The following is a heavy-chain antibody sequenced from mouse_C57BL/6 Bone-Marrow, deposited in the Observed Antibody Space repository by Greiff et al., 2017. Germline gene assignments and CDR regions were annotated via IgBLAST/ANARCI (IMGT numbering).Heavy chain of an antibody. CDR2: IYPGSGST. J-gene: IGHJ1*03. CDR1: GYTFTSYW. V-gene: IGHV1-55*01. CDR3: AREGTGMGDFDV. D-gene: IGHD4-1*01. Sequence: QVQLQQPGAELVKPGASVKMSCKASGYTFTSYWITWVKQRPGQGLEWIGDIYPGSGSTNYNEKFKSKATLTVDTSSSTAYMQLSSLTSEDSAVYYCAREGTGMGDFDVWGTGTTVTVSA.